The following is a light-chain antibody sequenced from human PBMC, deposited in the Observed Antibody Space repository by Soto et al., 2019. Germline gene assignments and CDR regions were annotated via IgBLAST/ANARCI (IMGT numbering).Light chain of an antibody. Sequence: ILVTHSPGTLSISPGDISTLSFSASQSLSSSYLAWYQQKPGQAPRLLIYGTSIRATGIPDRFSGSGSGTDFTLTITRLEPEDFAVYYCQRFGTSPPWTFGQGTKVDI. V-gene: IGKV3-20*01. CDR2: GTS. CDR3: QRFGTSPPWT. J-gene: IGKJ1*01. CDR1: QSLSSSY.